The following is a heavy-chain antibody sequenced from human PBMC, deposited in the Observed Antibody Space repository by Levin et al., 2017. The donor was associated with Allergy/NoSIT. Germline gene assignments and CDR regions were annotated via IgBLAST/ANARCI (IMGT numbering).Heavy chain of an antibody. CDR3: AKDAIRGSDQPYYFDY. D-gene: IGHD6-19*01. V-gene: IGHV3-23*01. CDR1: GFTFNNYA. CDR2: IINSGVGT. Sequence: PGGSLRLSCAASGFTFNNYAMSWVRQAPGEGLEWVSAIINSGVGTYYADSVKGRFTISRDNSKNTMYRQMNSLRAEDTAVYFCAKDAIRGSDQPYYFDYWGQGTLVTASS. J-gene: IGHJ4*02.